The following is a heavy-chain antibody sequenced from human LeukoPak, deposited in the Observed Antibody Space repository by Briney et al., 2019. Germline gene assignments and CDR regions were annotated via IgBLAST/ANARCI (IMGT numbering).Heavy chain of an antibody. CDR3: AKHPDRVTGTTLLGFDP. V-gene: IGHV3-23*01. J-gene: IGHJ5*02. CDR2: ISGRGDST. Sequence: GGSLRLSCAASGFTFSSYAMSWVRQAPGKGLEWVSTISGRGDSTYYADSVKGRFTISRDNSKNTLYLQMNSLRAEDTAVYYCAKHPDRVTGTTLLGFDPWGQGTLVTVSS. D-gene: IGHD1-20*01. CDR1: GFTFSSYA.